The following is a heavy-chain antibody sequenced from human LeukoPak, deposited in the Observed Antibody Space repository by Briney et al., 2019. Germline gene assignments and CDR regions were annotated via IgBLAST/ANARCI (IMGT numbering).Heavy chain of an antibody. CDR1: GGTFSSYA. CDR2: IIPIFGTA. J-gene: IGHJ4*02. V-gene: IGHV1-69*06. CDR3: ARPTRDGYNEWRLGY. D-gene: IGHD5-24*01. Sequence: GASVKVSCKASGGTFSSYAISWVRQAPGQGLEWMGGIIPIFGTANYAQKFQGRVTITADKSTSTAYMELSSLRSEDTAVYYCARPTRDGYNEWRLGYWGQGTLVTVSS.